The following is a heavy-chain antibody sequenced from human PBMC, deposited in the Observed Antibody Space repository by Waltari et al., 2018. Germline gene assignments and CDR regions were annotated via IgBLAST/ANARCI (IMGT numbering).Heavy chain of an antibody. CDR1: GDSVSNNYW. Sequence: QLQLQQSGPGLVKPSESLFLSCAVSGDSVSNNYWWSWVRQPPGKGLEWIRQIHGTGKTNYNPSLESRVTVSMDTSNNQFSLRVTSPTAADTAVYFCARDRGRGLYLDSWGQGTLVTVS. CDR2: IHGTGKT. V-gene: IGHV4-4*02. J-gene: IGHJ4*02. D-gene: IGHD1-26*01. CDR3: ARDRGRGLYLDS.